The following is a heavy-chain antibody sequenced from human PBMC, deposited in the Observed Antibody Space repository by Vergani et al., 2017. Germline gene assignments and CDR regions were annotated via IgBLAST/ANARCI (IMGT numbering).Heavy chain of an antibody. V-gene: IGHV1-24*01. Sequence: QVQLVQSGAEVKKPGASVKVSCKVSGYTLTELSMHWVRQAPGKGLEWMGGFDPEDGETIYAQKFQGRVTTTEDTSTDTAYMELSSLRSEDTAVYYCATVGPTMIVVVGAFDIWGQGTMVTVSS. J-gene: IGHJ3*02. CDR3: ATVGPTMIVVVGAFDI. CDR2: FDPEDGET. CDR1: GYTLTELS. D-gene: IGHD3-22*01.